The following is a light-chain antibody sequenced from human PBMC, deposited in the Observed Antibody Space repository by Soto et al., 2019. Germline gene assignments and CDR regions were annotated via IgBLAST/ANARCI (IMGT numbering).Light chain of an antibody. V-gene: IGKV3-20*01. CDR3: QQHGSSPLT. Sequence: EIVLTQSPGTLSLSPGETATLSCRASQSVSSSYLAWYQQKPGQAPRLLIYGASSRAAGIPDRFSGSGSGTDFTLTISRLEPEDFAVYYCQQHGSSPLTFGGGTKVDIK. J-gene: IGKJ4*01. CDR1: QSVSSSY. CDR2: GAS.